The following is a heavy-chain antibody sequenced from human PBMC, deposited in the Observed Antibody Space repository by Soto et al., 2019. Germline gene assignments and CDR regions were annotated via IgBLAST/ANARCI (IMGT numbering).Heavy chain of an antibody. J-gene: IGHJ4*02. V-gene: IGHV3-33*01. Sequence: VGSLRLSCAASGFTFSSYGMHWVRQAPGKGLEWVAVIWYDGSNKYYADSVKGRFTISRDNSKNTLYLQMNSLRAEDTAVYYCALQGVRKVDYFDYWGQGTLVTVSS. D-gene: IGHD1-1*01. CDR2: IWYDGSNK. CDR3: ALQGVRKVDYFDY. CDR1: GFTFSSYG.